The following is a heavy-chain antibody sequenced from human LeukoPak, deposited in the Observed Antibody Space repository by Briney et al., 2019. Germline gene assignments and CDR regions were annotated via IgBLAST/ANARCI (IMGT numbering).Heavy chain of an antibody. D-gene: IGHD6-6*01. Sequence: PSETLSLTCAVYGGSFSGYYWSWIRQPPGKGLEWIGEINHSGSTNYNPSLKSRVTISVDTSKNQFSLKLSSVTAADTAVYYCARNVARGAARRGGAFDIWGQGTMVTVSS. J-gene: IGHJ3*02. CDR3: ARNVARGAARRGGAFDI. CDR1: GGSFSGYY. CDR2: INHSGST. V-gene: IGHV4-34*01.